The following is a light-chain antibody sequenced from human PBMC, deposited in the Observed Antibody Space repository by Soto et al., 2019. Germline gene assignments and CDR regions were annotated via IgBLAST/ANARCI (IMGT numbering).Light chain of an antibody. CDR1: QTISSY. CDR3: QQRMNWPVT. V-gene: IGKV3-11*01. J-gene: IGKJ5*01. Sequence: EIVLTQSPATLSLSPGERATLSCRASQTISSYLLWYQQKPGQAPRLLIYDASNRATGIPARFSGSGSETDFTLTMCSLEPEDFAVYYCQQRMNWPVTFGQGTRLEIK. CDR2: DAS.